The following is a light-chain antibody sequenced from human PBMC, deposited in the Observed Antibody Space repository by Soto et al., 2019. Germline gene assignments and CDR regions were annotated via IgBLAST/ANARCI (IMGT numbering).Light chain of an antibody. CDR3: QQSYSTIT. V-gene: IGKV1-39*01. CDR1: QGIRND. J-gene: IGKJ5*01. Sequence: IQMTQSPSSLSASVGDRVTITCRASQGIRNDLGWYQQKPGKAPKLLIYGASGLQSGVPSRFSGSGSGTDFTLTISSLQPEDFATYYCQQSYSTITFGQGTRLEIK. CDR2: GAS.